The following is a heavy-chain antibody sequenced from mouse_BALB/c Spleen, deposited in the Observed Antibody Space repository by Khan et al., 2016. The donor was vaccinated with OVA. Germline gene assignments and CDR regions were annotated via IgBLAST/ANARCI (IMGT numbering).Heavy chain of an antibody. V-gene: IGHV5-6-4*01. D-gene: IGHD2-1*01. Sequence: EVELVESGGGLVKPGGSLKLSCAASGFTFSSYTMSWVHQTPEKRLQWVATISSGSTYTYYPDSVKGRFTISRDNAKNTLYLQMIRLKSEDTALYYCTRDGNYAHWYFDVWGAGTTVTVSS. CDR2: ISSGSTYT. CDR3: TRDGNYAHWYFDV. J-gene: IGHJ1*01. CDR1: GFTFSSYT.